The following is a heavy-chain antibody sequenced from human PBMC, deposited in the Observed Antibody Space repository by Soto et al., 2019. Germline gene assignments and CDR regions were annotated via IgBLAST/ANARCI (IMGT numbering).Heavy chain of an antibody. CDR3: AKEDRDDDFWSGYYTRVVAFDI. D-gene: IGHD3-3*01. V-gene: IGHV3-23*01. Sequence: EVQLLESGGGLVQPGGSLRLSCAASGFTFSSYAMSWVRQAPGKGLEWVSAISGSGGSTYYADSVKGRFTISRDNSKNTLYPQMNGLRAEDTAVYYCAKEDRDDDFWSGYYTRVVAFDIWGQGTMVTVSS. J-gene: IGHJ3*02. CDR1: GFTFSSYA. CDR2: ISGSGGST.